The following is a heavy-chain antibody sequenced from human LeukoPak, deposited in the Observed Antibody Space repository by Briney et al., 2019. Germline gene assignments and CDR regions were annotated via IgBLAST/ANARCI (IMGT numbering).Heavy chain of an antibody. J-gene: IGHJ4*02. V-gene: IGHV3-43*01. CDR1: GFTFDDYT. CDR2: ISWDGGST. Sequence: PGGSLRLSCAASGFTFDDYTVHWVRQAPGKGLEWVSLISWDGGSTYYADSVKGRFTISRDNSKNSLYLQMNSLRTEDTALYYCAEETEIGYYFDYWGQGTLVTVSS. D-gene: IGHD1-1*01. CDR3: AEETEIGYYFDY.